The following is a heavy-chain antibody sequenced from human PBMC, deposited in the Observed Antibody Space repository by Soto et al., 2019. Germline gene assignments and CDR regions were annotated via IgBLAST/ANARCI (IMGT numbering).Heavy chain of an antibody. CDR3: ARDYGCSGGSCYLFS. CDR1: GGTFSSYT. V-gene: IGHV1-69*08. CDR2: IIPILGIA. Sequence: QVQLVQSGAEVKKPGSSVKVSCKASGGTFSSYTISWVRQAPGQGLEWMGRIIPILGIANYAQKFQGRVTITADKSTSTAYMERSSLRSEDTAVYYCARDYGCSGGSCYLFSWGQGTLVTVSS. D-gene: IGHD2-15*01. J-gene: IGHJ5*02.